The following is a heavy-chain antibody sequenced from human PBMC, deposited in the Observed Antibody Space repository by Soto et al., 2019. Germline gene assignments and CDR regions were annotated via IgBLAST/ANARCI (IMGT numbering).Heavy chain of an antibody. CDR2: IWYDGSNK. V-gene: IGHV3-33*01. Sequence: GGSMRLSYAGAGFTFSSYGMHWVRQATGKGLEWVAVIWYDGSNKYYADSVKGRFTISRDNSKNTLYLQMNSLRAEDTAVYYCARARVATTVTTSLGLDFDYWGQGTLVTV. CDR3: ARARVATTVTTSLGLDFDY. D-gene: IGHD4-4*01. CDR1: GFTFSSYG. J-gene: IGHJ4*02.